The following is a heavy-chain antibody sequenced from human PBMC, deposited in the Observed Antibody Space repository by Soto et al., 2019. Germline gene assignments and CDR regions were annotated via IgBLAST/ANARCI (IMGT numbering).Heavy chain of an antibody. CDR2: SYYTGSS. D-gene: IGHD5-12*01. CDR1: GGSISSGGYY. Sequence: SETLSLTCTVSGGSISSGGYYWSWIRQHPGKGLEWVGYSYYTGSSYYNPSLKSRVTISVDASKNQLSLRLASVTAADTAVYYCARDLRGYSRYDYLDYWGHGTPVTVSS. CDR3: ARDLRGYSRYDYLDY. V-gene: IGHV4-31*03. J-gene: IGHJ4*01.